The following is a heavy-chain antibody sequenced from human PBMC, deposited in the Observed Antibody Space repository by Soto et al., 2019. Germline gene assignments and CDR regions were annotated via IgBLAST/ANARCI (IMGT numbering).Heavy chain of an antibody. J-gene: IGHJ4*02. CDR1: GYTFTSYA. D-gene: IGHD2-2*01. V-gene: IGHV1-3*01. CDR2: INAGNGNT. Sequence: GASVKVSCKASGYTFTSYAMHWVRQAPGQRLEWMGWINAGNGNTKYSQKFQGRVTITRDTSASTAYMELSSLRSEDTAVYYCARRGVVPAAIRGAGHWGQGTRVNVSS. CDR3: ARRGVVPAAIRGAGH.